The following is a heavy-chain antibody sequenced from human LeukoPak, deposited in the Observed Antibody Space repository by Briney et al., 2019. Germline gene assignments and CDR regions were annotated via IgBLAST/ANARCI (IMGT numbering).Heavy chain of an antibody. CDR2: MNPNSGHT. CDR3: ARVRDD. CDR1: GGTFSSYA. J-gene: IGHJ4*02. V-gene: IGHV1-8*02. Sequence: ASVRVSCKASGGTFSSYAISWVRQATGQGLEWMGWMNPNSGHTGYAQKFQGRVTMTRNTSISTAYMELSSLRSEDAAVYFCARVRDDWGQGTLVTVSS.